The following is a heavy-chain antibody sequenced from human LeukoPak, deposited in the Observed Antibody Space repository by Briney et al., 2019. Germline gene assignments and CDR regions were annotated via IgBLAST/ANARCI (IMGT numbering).Heavy chain of an antibody. D-gene: IGHD6-19*01. CDR1: GYTFTSYY. J-gene: IGHJ4*02. V-gene: IGHV1-46*01. CDR2: ISPSGGST. CDR3: ARDFEYSSGWYDY. Sequence: ASVKVSCKASGYTFTSYYMNWVRQAPGLGLEWMGIISPSGGSTTYAQKFQGRDTMTTDTSTSTVYMELSSLRSEDTAVYYCARDFEYSSGWYDYGGQGTLVTVSS.